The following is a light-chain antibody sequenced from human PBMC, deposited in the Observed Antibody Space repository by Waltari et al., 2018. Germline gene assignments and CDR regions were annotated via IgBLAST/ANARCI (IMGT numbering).Light chain of an antibody. CDR2: DAS. CDR1: QLVSSY. J-gene: IGKJ4*01. V-gene: IGKV3-11*01. CDR3: QQRSNWPRLT. Sequence: ELPQHPATLSLSLGASATSPCRASQLVSSYLAWYHQKPGQASSLLIFDASLRATGIPARFSGSGSGTDFALTISSLEPEDSAVYYCQQRSNWPRLTFGGGTKVEIK.